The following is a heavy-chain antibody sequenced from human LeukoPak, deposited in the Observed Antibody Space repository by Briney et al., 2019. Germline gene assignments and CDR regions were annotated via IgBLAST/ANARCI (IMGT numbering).Heavy chain of an antibody. D-gene: IGHD3-16*01. V-gene: IGHV3-7*01. J-gene: IGHJ4*02. Sequence: GGSLRLSCAASGFTFSNAWMAWVRQAPGKGLEWVANINQDGSTKQYVDSVRGRFTISRDNAKNSLYLEMNSLRAEGTGLYHCARDMKGNLDYWGQGTLVTVSS. CDR3: ARDMKGNLDY. CDR2: INQDGSTK. CDR1: GFTFSNAW.